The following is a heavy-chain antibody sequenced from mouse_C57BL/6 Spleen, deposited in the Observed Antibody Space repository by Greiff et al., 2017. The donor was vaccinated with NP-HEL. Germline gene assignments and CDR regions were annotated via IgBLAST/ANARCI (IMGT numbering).Heavy chain of an antibody. Sequence: EVKLMESGPGLVKPSQSLSLTCSVTGYSITSGYYWNWIRQFPGNKLEWMGYISYDGSNNYNPSLKNRISITRDTSKNQFFLKLNSVTTEDTATYYCAREYYYGSSYWYFDVWGTGTTVTVSS. CDR3: AREYYYGSSYWYFDV. CDR1: GYSITSGYY. D-gene: IGHD1-1*01. J-gene: IGHJ1*03. V-gene: IGHV3-6*01. CDR2: ISYDGSN.